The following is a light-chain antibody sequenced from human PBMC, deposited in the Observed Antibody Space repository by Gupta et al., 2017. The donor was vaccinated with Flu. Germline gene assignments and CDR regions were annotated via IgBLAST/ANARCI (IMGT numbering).Light chain of an antibody. CDR2: EGT. J-gene: IGLJ1*01. Sequence: QYAQPQPASVSGSPGQSITISRTGTSRNGGTYKSVSWHQQHPGKAPKVMIYEGTKRPSGISNRFSGSTSGNTASLTISGLQAEDEADYYCFSHAGGGTYVFGSGTKVSVL. CDR3: FSHAGGGTYV. CDR1: SRNGGTYKS. V-gene: IGLV2-23*01.